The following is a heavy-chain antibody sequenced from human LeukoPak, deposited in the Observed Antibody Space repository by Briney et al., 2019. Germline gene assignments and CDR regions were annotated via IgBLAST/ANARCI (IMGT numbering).Heavy chain of an antibody. CDR2: ISGSGGSK. Sequence: QPGGSLRLSCAASGFTFSSYAMSWVRQAPGKRLEWVSTISGSGGSKHYADSVEGRFTISRDNSKNTVYLQMNSLRAEDTAIYYCAKLTSASGAYGVDVWGQGTTVTVS. D-gene: IGHD3-10*01. CDR3: AKLTSASGAYGVDV. V-gene: IGHV3-23*01. CDR1: GFTFSSYA. J-gene: IGHJ6*02.